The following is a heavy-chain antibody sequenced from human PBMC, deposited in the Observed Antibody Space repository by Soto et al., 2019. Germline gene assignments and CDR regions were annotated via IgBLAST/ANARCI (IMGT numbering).Heavy chain of an antibody. CDR3: ARGRVMAGGYSSSWYSYYYGMDV. CDR1: GGSFSGYY. CDR2: INHSGST. D-gene: IGHD6-13*01. V-gene: IGHV4-34*01. J-gene: IGHJ6*02. Sequence: SETLSLTCAVYGGSFSGYYWSWIRQPPGKGLEWIGEINHSGSTNYNPSLKSRVTISVDTSKNQFSLKLSSVTAADTAVYYCARGRVMAGGYSSSWYSYYYGMDVWGQGTTVTSP.